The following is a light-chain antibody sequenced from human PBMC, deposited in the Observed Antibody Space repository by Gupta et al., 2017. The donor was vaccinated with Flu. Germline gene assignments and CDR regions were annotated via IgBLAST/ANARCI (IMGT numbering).Light chain of an antibody. CDR2: AAL. CDR3: QQTYSIPNT. V-gene: IGKV1-39*01. CDR1: QSITTY. J-gene: IGKJ2*01. Sequence: DIHMTQSPSSLSAFVGDRVTITCRASQSITTYLNWYQLKVGKAPKLLIDAALRWQSGDPSRFSGSGSGTEFTLTISRRQPEDVATYYGQQTYSIPNTFGKGPHWRSN.